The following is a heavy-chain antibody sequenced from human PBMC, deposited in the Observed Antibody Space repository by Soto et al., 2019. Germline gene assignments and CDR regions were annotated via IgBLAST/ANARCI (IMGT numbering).Heavy chain of an antibody. D-gene: IGHD3-3*01. Sequence: QVQLVESGGGVVQPGRSLRLSCAASGFAFSSYGMQWVRRAPGKGLEWVAVISYDGSNKYYTDSVKGRFTISRDNSKNTLFLQMNSLRAEDTAVYYCAKDYVLEWLRYYYGMDVWGQGTTVTVSS. CDR3: AKDYVLEWLRYYYGMDV. V-gene: IGHV3-30*18. J-gene: IGHJ6*02. CDR2: ISYDGSNK. CDR1: GFAFSSYG.